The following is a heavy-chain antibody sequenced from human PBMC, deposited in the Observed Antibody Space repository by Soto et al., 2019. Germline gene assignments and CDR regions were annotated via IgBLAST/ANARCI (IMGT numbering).Heavy chain of an antibody. V-gene: IGHV1-3*01. D-gene: IGHD1-26*01. CDR1: GYTFTSYA. J-gene: IGHJ4*02. Sequence: QVQLVQSGAEVKRPGASVKVSCKASGYTFTSYAMHWVRQAPGQRLEWMGWINPGNGNTHYSQKFQGRVSITRDTSASTAYMELSSLRSEDTAVYYCARGGGSYGYYFDYWGQGTLVTVSS. CDR2: INPGNGNT. CDR3: ARGGGSYGYYFDY.